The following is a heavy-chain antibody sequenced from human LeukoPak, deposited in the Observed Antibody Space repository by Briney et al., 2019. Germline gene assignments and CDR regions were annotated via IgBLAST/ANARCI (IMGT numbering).Heavy chain of an antibody. V-gene: IGHV1-2*02. CDR1: GYSFTGYY. CDR2: INPNSGAT. Sequence: GASVKVSCKASGYSFTGYYMHWVRQAPGQGLEWMGWINPNSGATIYAQKFQGRVTMTRDTSISTAYMELSRLRSDDTAVYYCARNLGYCSSTSCTENSIKDYWGQGTLVTVSS. J-gene: IGHJ4*02. D-gene: IGHD2-2*01. CDR3: ARNLGYCSSTSCTENSIKDY.